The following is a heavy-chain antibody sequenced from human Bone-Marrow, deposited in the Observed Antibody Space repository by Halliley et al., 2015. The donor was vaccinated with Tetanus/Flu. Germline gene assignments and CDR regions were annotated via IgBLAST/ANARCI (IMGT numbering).Heavy chain of an antibody. CDR2: FYSTGTP. D-gene: IGHD6-13*01. J-gene: IGHJ4*02. V-gene: IGHV4-31*02. CDR3: AGGIQYSSAWYPY. Sequence: LEWIGYFYSTGTPYYHPSLKIRVAISVDTSNNQFYVKLAFVTAADTALYYCAGGIQYSSAWYPYWGQGALVTVSS.